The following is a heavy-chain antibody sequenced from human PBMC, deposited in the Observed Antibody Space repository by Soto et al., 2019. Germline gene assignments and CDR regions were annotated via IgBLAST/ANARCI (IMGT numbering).Heavy chain of an antibody. J-gene: IGHJ4*02. CDR3: PRVLSAAMGAQPEV. D-gene: IGHD2-2*01. CDR1: GISVSTNY. Sequence: PGGSRRLSLAVSGISVSTNYMTWVRQAPGKGLEWVSAISGSGGSTYTAHSAKGRFTISRDNSNSTLYLQRIRPRAEDKAVYHCPRVLSAAMGAQPEVWGLGSLVTVSS. V-gene: IGHV3-23*01. CDR2: ISGSGGST.